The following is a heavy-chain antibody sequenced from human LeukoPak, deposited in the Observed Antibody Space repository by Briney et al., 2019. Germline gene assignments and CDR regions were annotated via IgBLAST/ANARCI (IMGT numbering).Heavy chain of an antibody. CDR3: ASAIAAAGTGHAFDI. CDR1: GFTFSSYG. V-gene: IGHV3-53*01. CDR2: IYSGGST. D-gene: IGHD6-13*01. J-gene: IGHJ3*02. Sequence: GGSLRLSCAASGFTFSSYGMSWVRQAPGKGLEWVPVIYSGGSTYYADSVKGRFTISRDNSKNTLYLQMNSLRAEDTAVYYCASAIAAAGTGHAFDIWGQGTMVTVSS.